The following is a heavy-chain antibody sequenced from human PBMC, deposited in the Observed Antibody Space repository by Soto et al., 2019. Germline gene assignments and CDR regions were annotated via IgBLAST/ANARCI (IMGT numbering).Heavy chain of an antibody. D-gene: IGHD2-2*01. J-gene: IGHJ5*02. CDR2: IYTSGST. Sequence: QVQLQESGPGLVKPSETLSLTCTVSGGSISSYYWRWIRQPAGKGLDWIGRIYTSGSTNYNPSLKSRVTMSVDTSKNQFSLKLSSVTAADTAVYYCARDRCISTSCYDRVRWFDPWGQGTLVPVSS. V-gene: IGHV4-4*07. CDR3: ARDRCISTSCYDRVRWFDP. CDR1: GGSISSYY.